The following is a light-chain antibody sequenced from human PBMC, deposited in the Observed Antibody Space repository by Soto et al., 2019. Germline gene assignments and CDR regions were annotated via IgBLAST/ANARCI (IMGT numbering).Light chain of an antibody. J-gene: IGLJ1*01. V-gene: IGLV2-23*01. CDR3: CSYAGSSTYV. Sequence: QSALTQPASVSGSPGQSITISCTETSSDVGTYNLVSWYQHHTGKAPKLMIYEGSKRPSGVSNRFSGSKSGNTASLTISGLQAEDEADYYCCSYAGSSTYVFGTGTKVTVL. CDR1: SSDVGTYNL. CDR2: EGS.